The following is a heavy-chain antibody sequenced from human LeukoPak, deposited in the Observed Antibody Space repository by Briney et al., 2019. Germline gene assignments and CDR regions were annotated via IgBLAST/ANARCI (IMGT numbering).Heavy chain of an antibody. CDR1: GYTFTSYG. V-gene: IGHV1-8*02. CDR2: MNPNSGNT. CDR3: ARGDQHTGWFDP. J-gene: IGHJ5*02. Sequence: ASVKVSCKASGYTFTSYGISWVRQAPGQGLEWMGWMNPNSGNTGYAQKFQGRVTMTRNTSISTAYMELSSLRSEDTAVYYCARGDQHTGWFDPWGQGTLVTVSS.